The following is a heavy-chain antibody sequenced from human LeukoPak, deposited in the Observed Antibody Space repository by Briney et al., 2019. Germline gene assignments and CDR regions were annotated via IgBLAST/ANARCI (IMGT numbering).Heavy chain of an antibody. CDR3: AKEDTAMVYYYYYGMDV. CDR2: ISYDGSNK. J-gene: IGHJ6*02. D-gene: IGHD5-18*01. CDR1: GFTFSSYG. V-gene: IGHV3-30*18. Sequence: PGGSLRLSCAASGFTFSSYGMHWVRQAPGKGLEWVAVISYDGSNKYYADSVKGRFTISRDNSKNTLYLQVNSLRAEDTAVYYCAKEDTAMVYYYYYGMDVWGQGTTVTVSS.